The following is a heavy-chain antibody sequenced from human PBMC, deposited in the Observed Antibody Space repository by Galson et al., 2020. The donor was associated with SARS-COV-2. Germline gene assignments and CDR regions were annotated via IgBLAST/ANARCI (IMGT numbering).Heavy chain of an antibody. CDR3: VKGGATFEH. CDR1: GFTFSNSW. V-gene: IGHV3-7*03. J-gene: IGHJ4*02. Sequence: GGSLRLSCAVSGFTFSNSWMSWVRQAPGKGLEWVTNIQEDGSEKYYVDSVRGRFTISRENAKNSLYLQMNSLRAEDTALYYCVKGGATFEHWGQGTLVTVSS. CDR2: IQEDGSEK. D-gene: IGHD1-26*01.